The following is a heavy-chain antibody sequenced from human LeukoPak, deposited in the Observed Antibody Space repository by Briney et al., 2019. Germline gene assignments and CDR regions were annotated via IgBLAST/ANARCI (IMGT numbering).Heavy chain of an antibody. Sequence: GWSLRLSCAASGFTFSSYIMNWVRQAPGKGLEWVSSISSSSSYIYYADSVKGRFTISRDNSKNTLYLQMNSLRAEDTAVYYCAKPQSSGHTTDYWGQGNLVTVSS. J-gene: IGHJ4*02. D-gene: IGHD3-22*01. CDR1: GFTFSSYI. CDR3: AKPQSSGHTTDY. V-gene: IGHV3-21*04. CDR2: ISSSSSYI.